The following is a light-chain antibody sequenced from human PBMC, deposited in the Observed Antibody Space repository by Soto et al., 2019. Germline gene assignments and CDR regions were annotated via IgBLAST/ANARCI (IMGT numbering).Light chain of an antibody. J-gene: IGLJ1*01. CDR2: EVS. CDR1: SSDVGGYNY. CDR3: SSFTRSNTFV. Sequence: QSALTQPASVSGSPGQSNTISCTGTSSDVGGYNYVSWYQQHPGKAPKLMVYEVSNRPSGVSNRFSGSKSGNTASLTISGLQAEDEADYYCSSFTRSNTFVFGAGAKVTVL. V-gene: IGLV2-14*01.